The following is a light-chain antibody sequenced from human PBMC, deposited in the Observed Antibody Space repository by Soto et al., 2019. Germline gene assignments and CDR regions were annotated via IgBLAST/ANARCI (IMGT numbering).Light chain of an antibody. CDR2: AAS. CDR3: QQSYSTPRT. CDR1: QGIGDD. J-gene: IGKJ1*01. Sequence: DIQMTQSPSSLSASVGDRVIITCRASQGIGDDLGWYQQKPGKAPKRLIYAASSLQSGVPSRLSGSGSGTDFTLTISSLQPEDFATYYCQQSYSTPRTFGQGTKVEIK. V-gene: IGKV1-39*01.